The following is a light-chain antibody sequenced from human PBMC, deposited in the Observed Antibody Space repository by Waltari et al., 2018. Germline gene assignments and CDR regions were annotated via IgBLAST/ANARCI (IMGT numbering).Light chain of an antibody. Sequence: DIVMTQSPLSLPVTPGEPASISCRSSQSLLHSNGYNYLDWYLQKPGQSPQLLIYLGSNRASGVPDRFSGSGSGTDFTLKISRVEAEDVGVYYCMQALQTPWYTFGQWSKLEI. CDR2: LGS. V-gene: IGKV2-28*01. J-gene: IGKJ2*01. CDR3: MQALQTPWYT. CDR1: QSLLHSNGYNY.